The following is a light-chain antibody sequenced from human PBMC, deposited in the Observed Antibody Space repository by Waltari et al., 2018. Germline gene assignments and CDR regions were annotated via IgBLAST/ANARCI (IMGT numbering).Light chain of an antibody. CDR1: SSYVGSYNL. CDR2: EGS. J-gene: IGLJ3*02. Sequence: QSALTQPASVSGSPGQSITISCTGTSSYVGSYNLFSWYQQHPGKAPKLMIYEGSKRPSGVSNRFSGSKSGNTAYLTISGLQAEDEADYYCCSYAGSSTLGVFGGGTKLTVL. CDR3: CSYAGSSTLGV. V-gene: IGLV2-23*01.